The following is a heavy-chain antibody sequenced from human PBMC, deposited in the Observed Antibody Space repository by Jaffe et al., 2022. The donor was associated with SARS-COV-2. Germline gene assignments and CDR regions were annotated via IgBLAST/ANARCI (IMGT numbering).Heavy chain of an antibody. D-gene: IGHD5-12*01. V-gene: IGHV3-13*01. CDR1: GFTFSSYD. CDR2: IGTAGDT. CDR3: ARSRGAGLRFGINWYFDL. J-gene: IGHJ2*01. Sequence: EVQLVESGGGLVQPGGSLRLSCAASGFTFSSYDMHWVRQATGKGLEWVSAIGTAGDTYYPGSVKGRFTISRENAKNSLYLQMNSLRAGDTAVYYCARSRGAGLRFGINWYFDLWGRGTLVTVSS.